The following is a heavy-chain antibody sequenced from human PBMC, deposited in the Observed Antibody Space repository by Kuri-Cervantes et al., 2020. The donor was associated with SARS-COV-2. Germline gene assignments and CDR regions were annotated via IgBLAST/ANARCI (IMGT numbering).Heavy chain of an antibody. D-gene: IGHD6-19*01. CDR3: ARDIAPGYSSGWVYYYYGMDV. CDR2: ISGSGGST. CDR1: GFTFSSYA. Sequence: GESLKISCAASGFTFSSYAMSWVRQAPGKGLEWVSAISGSGGSTYYADSVKGRFTISRDNSKNTPYLQMNSLRAEDTAVYYCARDIAPGYSSGWVYYYYGMDVWGQGTTVTVSS. J-gene: IGHJ6*02. V-gene: IGHV3-23*01.